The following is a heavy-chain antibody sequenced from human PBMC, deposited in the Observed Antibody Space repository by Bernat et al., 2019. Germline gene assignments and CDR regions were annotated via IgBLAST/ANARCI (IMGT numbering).Heavy chain of an antibody. CDR3: TREVTFWSGYQSYYYYYYMDV. CDR2: IRSKAYGGTT. V-gene: IGHV3-49*04. CDR1: GFTFGDYA. J-gene: IGHJ6*03. D-gene: IGHD3-3*01. Sequence: EVQLVESGGGLVQPGRSLRLSCTASGFTFGDYAMCWVRQSPGKGLEWVGFIRSKAYGGTTEYATSVKGRFTISRDDSKSIAYLQMNSLKAEDTAVYYCTREVTFWSGYQSYYYYYYMDVWGKGTTVTVSS.